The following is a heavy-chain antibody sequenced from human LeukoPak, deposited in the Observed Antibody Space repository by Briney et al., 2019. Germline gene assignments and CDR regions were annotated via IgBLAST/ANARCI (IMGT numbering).Heavy chain of an antibody. V-gene: IGHV4-34*01. CDR2: INHSGST. CDR3: ARDDLQLVRRLGRNTEYYYYYYMDV. Sequence: SETLSLTCAVYGGSFSGYYWSWSRQPPGKGLEWIGEINHSGSTNYNPSLKSRVTISVDTSKNQFSMQLNSVTPEDTAVYYCARDDLQLVRRLGRNTEYYYYYYMDVWGKGTTVTVSS. CDR1: GGSFSGYY. J-gene: IGHJ6*03. D-gene: IGHD6-13*01.